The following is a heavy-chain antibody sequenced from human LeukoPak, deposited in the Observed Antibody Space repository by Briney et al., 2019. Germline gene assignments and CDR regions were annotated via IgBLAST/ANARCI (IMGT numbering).Heavy chain of an antibody. V-gene: IGHV2-26*01. CDR2: IFSSDEK. Sequence: SGPVLVKPTETLTLTCTVSGFSLSNRMGVSWIRQPPGKALEWLAHIFSSDEKSYSTSLKSRLTISMGTSKSQVVLTMTNMEPVDTATYYCARSFDPVQPADFDNWGQGTLVTVSS. J-gene: IGHJ4*02. D-gene: IGHD3-9*01. CDR3: ARSFDPVQPADFDN. CDR1: GFSLSNRMG.